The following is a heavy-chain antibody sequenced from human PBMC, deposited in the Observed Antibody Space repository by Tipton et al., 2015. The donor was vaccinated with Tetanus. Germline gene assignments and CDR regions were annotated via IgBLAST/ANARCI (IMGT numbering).Heavy chain of an antibody. Sequence: QLVQSGAEMRKPGASVKVSCKASGYTFTDYYIYWVRQAPGQGLEWMGWIDPNSGGTVYAQKFQGRVTMTRDTSISKGYMELRSLRSDDTAVYYCARDRGDYIYYGMDVWGPGTTVTVS. CDR1: GYTFTDYY. CDR3: ARDRGDYIYYGMDV. J-gene: IGHJ6*02. D-gene: IGHD3-22*01. V-gene: IGHV1-2*02. CDR2: IDPNSGGT.